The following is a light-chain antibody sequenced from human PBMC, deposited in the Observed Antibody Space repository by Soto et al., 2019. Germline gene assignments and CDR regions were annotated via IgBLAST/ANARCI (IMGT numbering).Light chain of an antibody. Sequence: DIQMTHSPSTLTTSLGDTATLTIRASPRISSRLAWYQQKQGKAPKLLIYDASSLESGVPSTFSGSGSGTAFTLTISSLQPDDFATYYCQQYNSYSRWACGQGTKVDIK. CDR2: DAS. J-gene: IGKJ1*01. CDR3: QQYNSYSRWA. CDR1: PRISSR. V-gene: IGKV1-5*01.